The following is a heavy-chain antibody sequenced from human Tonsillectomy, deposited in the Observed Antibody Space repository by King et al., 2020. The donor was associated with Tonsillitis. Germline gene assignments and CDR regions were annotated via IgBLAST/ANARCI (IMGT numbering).Heavy chain of an antibody. Sequence: QLQESGPGLVKPSQTLSLNCTVSDGSISNDAYYWSWIRQPPGKGLEWIGYISYSGNTYYIPSLKSRVTISLHTSKNQFSLKLSSVTAADTAVYFCAREDCSGVSCFLDYWGLGTLVTVSS. D-gene: IGHD2-15*01. CDR3: AREDCSGVSCFLDY. CDR1: DGSISNDAYY. V-gene: IGHV4-30-4*01. J-gene: IGHJ4*02. CDR2: ISYSGNT.